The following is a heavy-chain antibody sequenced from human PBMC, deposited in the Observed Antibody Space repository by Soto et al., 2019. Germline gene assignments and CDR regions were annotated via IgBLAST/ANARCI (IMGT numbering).Heavy chain of an antibody. J-gene: IGHJ6*02. CDR2: ISAYNGNT. Sequence: ASVKVSCKASGYTFTSYGISWVRQAPGQGLEWMGWISAYNGNTNYAQKLQGRVTMTTDTSTSTAYMELRSLRSDDTAVYYCARDGSDYGDYVGLDYYGMDVWGQGTTVTVSS. D-gene: IGHD4-17*01. V-gene: IGHV1-18*01. CDR1: GYTFTSYG. CDR3: ARDGSDYGDYVGLDYYGMDV.